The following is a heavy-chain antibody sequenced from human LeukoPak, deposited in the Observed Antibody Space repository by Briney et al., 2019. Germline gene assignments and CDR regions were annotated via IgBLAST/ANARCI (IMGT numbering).Heavy chain of an antibody. Sequence: ASVKVSCKASGYTFTGYYMHRVRQAPGQGLEWMGWINPNSGGTNYAQKFQGWVAMTRDTSISTAYMELSRLRSDDTAVYYCARGAHHSSSRGEFDYWGQGTLVTVSS. V-gene: IGHV1-2*04. J-gene: IGHJ4*02. CDR1: GYTFTGYY. CDR2: INPNSGGT. CDR3: ARGAHHSSSRGEFDY. D-gene: IGHD6-6*01.